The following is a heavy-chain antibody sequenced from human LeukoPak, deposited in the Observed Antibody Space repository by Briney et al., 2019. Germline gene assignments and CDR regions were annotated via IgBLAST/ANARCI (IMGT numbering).Heavy chain of an antibody. Sequence: PGGSLRLSCAASGFTFSSYSMNWVRQAPGKGLEWVSSISSSSSYIYYADSVKGRFTISRDNAKNSLYLQMNSLRAEDTAVYYCTRGGSLRYYYYYMDVWGKGTTVTVSS. J-gene: IGHJ6*03. V-gene: IGHV3-21*01. CDR3: TRGGSLRYYYYYMDV. CDR1: GFTFSSYS. D-gene: IGHD4-23*01. CDR2: ISSSSSYI.